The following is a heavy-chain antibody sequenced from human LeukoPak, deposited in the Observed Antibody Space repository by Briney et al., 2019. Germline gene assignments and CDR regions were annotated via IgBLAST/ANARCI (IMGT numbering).Heavy chain of an antibody. D-gene: IGHD4-17*01. CDR3: ARDPAGDYGQYYYYGMDV. J-gene: IGHJ6*02. Sequence: GGSLRLSCAASGFTFSSFSMNWVRQAPGKGLEWVSSISSSSSYIYYADSVKGRFTISRDNAKNSLYLQMNSRRAEDTAVYYCARDPAGDYGQYYYYGMDVWGQGTTVTVSS. CDR1: GFTFSSFS. CDR2: ISSSSSYI. V-gene: IGHV3-21*04.